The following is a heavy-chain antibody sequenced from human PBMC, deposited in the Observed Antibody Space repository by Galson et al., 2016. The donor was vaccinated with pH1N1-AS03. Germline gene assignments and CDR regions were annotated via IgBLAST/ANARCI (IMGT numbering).Heavy chain of an antibody. D-gene: IGHD2-15*01. V-gene: IGHV1-18*01. CDR1: GYTFTSYG. Sequence: SVKVSCKASGYTFTSYGIGWVRQAPGQGLEWMGWISPYNGRTEYAQKPQGRVTMTTDTSTTTAYMELRSLNSDDTAMYYCARACCSGGSCYDYFYYAVDVWGQGTTVTVSS. J-gene: IGHJ6*02. CDR2: ISPYNGRT. CDR3: ARACCSGGSCYDYFYYAVDV.